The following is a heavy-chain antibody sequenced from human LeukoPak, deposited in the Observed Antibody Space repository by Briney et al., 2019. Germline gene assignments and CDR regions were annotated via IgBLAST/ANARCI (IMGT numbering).Heavy chain of an antibody. J-gene: IGHJ4*02. CDR3: ARGYYYGSGMPVDY. Sequence: SGTLSLTCAVSGGSISSYYWSWIRQPPGKGLEWIGYIYYSGSTNYNPSLKSRVTISVDTSKNQFSLKLSSVTAADTAVYYCARGYYYGSGMPVDYWGQGTLVTVSS. D-gene: IGHD3-10*01. V-gene: IGHV4-59*01. CDR1: GGSISSYY. CDR2: IYYSGST.